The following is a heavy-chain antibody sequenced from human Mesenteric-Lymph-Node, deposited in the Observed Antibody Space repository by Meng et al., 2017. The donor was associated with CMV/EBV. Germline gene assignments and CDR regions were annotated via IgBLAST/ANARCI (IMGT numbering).Heavy chain of an antibody. CDR3: ARDWPPITFGGVIVPRGLYYYYYGMDV. J-gene: IGHJ6*02. CDR2: ISAYNGNT. D-gene: IGHD3-16*02. Sequence: WVRQAPGQGLEWMGWISAYNGNTNYAQKLQGRVTMTTDTSTSTAYMELRSLRSDDTAVYYCARDWPPITFGGVIVPRGLYYYYYGMDVWGQGTTVTVSS. V-gene: IGHV1-18*01.